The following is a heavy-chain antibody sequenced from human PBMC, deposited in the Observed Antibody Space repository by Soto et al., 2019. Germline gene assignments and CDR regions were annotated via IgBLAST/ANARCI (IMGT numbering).Heavy chain of an antibody. J-gene: IGHJ4*02. D-gene: IGHD1-1*01. CDR1: GFSVSDKY. CDR3: ARSDGYPFDY. V-gene: IGHV3-53*01. CDR2: IYSAGNT. Sequence: EVQLVESRGGLIQPGGSLRLSCAASGFSVSDKYMSWVRQAPGKGLEWVSVIYSAGNTYYAESVKGRFTISRDNSKNTVYLQMSSLGGDDTAVYYCARSDGYPFDYWGQGTLVTVSS.